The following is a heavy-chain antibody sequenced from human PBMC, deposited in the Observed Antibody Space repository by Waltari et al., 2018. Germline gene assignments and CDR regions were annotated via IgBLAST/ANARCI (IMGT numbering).Heavy chain of an antibody. D-gene: IGHD3-22*01. Sequence: QVQLVQSGAEVKKPGASVKVACKASGYTFTGSYLHWVRQAPGPGLEWMGWINPNSGGTNYAQKFQGRVTMTRDTSISTAYMELSRLRSDDTAVYYCARDWGPITMIVVGNYYFDYWGQGTLVTVSS. J-gene: IGHJ4*02. CDR1: GYTFTGSY. CDR2: INPNSGGT. CDR3: ARDWGPITMIVVGNYYFDY. V-gene: IGHV1-2*02.